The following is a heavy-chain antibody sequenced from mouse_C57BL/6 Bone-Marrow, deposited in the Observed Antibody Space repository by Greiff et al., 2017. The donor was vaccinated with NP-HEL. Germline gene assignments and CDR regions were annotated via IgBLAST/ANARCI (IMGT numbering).Heavy chain of an antibody. Sequence: VQGVESGPELVKPGASVKISCKASGYAFSSSWMNWVKQRPGKGLEWIGRIYPGDGDTNYNGKFKGKATLTADKSSSTAYMQLSSLTSEDSAVYFCARKGGLRREYYFDYWGQGTTLTVSS. D-gene: IGHD2-4*01. CDR3: ARKGGLRREYYFDY. CDR1: GYAFSSSW. V-gene: IGHV1-82*01. J-gene: IGHJ2*01. CDR2: IYPGDGDT.